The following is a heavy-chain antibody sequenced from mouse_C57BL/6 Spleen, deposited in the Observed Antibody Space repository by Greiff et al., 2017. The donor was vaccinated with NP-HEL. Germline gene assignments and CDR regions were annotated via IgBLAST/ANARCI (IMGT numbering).Heavy chain of an antibody. V-gene: IGHV3-6*01. Sequence: EVQLQESGPGLVKPSQSLSLTCSVTGYSIASGYYWNWIRQFPGNKLAWMGYISYDGSNNYNPSLKNRISITRDTSKNQFFLKLNSVTTEDTATYYCAMNYYGDAMDYWGQGTSVTVSS. J-gene: IGHJ4*01. CDR2: ISYDGSN. CDR3: AMNYYGDAMDY. CDR1: GYSIASGYY. D-gene: IGHD1-1*01.